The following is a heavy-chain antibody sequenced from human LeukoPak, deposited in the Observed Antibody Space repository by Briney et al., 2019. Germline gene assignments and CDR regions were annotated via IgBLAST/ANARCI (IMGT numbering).Heavy chain of an antibody. D-gene: IGHD6-19*01. CDR1: GGSISSSSYY. Sequence: PSQTLSLTCTVSGGSISSSSYYWGWIRQPPGKGLEWIGSIYYSGSTYYNPSLKSRVTISVDTSKNQFSLKLSSVTAADTAVYYCARHEGTVAADYWGQGTLVTVSS. CDR2: IYYSGST. V-gene: IGHV4-39*01. CDR3: ARHEGTVAADY. J-gene: IGHJ4*02.